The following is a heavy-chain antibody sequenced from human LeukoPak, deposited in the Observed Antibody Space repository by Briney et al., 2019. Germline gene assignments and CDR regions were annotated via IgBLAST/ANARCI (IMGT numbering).Heavy chain of an antibody. CDR3: ARAPHGTHLCRGGSCHLPRPFDI. J-gene: IGHJ3*02. V-gene: IGHV3-48*04. Sequence: QPGGSLRLSCEASGFVFSSYSMKWVRQAPGKGLEWVAYIKSNSETIQYADSVKGRFTISRDNAENSLFLQMNSLSVEDTAVYYCARAPHGTHLCRGGSCHLPRPFDIWGRGTLVTVSS. CDR1: GFVFSSYS. CDR2: IKSNSETI. D-gene: IGHD2-15*01.